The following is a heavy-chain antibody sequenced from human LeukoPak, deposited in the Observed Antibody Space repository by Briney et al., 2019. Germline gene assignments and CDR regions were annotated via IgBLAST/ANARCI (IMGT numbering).Heavy chain of an antibody. CDR3: ARGGYSYGSLMYNWFDP. D-gene: IGHD5-18*01. J-gene: IGHJ5*02. Sequence: SVKVSCKASGGTFSSYAISWVRQAPGQGLEWMGGIIPIFSTANYAQKFQGRVTITTDESTSTAYMELSSLRSEDTAVYYCARGGYSYGSLMYNWFDPWGQGTLVTVSS. V-gene: IGHV1-69*05. CDR2: IIPIFSTA. CDR1: GGTFSSYA.